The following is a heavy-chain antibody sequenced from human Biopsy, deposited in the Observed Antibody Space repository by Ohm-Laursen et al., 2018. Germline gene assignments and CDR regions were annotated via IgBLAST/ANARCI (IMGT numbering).Heavy chain of an antibody. D-gene: IGHD2-2*01. CDR1: YYTFPTFG. J-gene: IGHJ5*02. CDR3: ARRYCSSTSCSPPFYSWFDP. V-gene: IGHV1-69*01. Sequence: SSVKVSCKGSYYTFPTFGISWVRQAPGQGLEWMGWIIPIFETIDYAPKFQDRVTITADESTRTAYMELSSLKSEDTAVYYCARRYCSSTSCSPPFYSWFDPWGQGTLVTVSS. CDR2: IIPIFETI.